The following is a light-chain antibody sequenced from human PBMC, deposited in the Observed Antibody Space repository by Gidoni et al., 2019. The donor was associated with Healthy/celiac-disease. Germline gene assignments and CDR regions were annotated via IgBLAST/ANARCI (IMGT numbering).Light chain of an antibody. V-gene: IGKV1-39*01. CDR2: AAS. Sequence: DIQMTQYPSSLSASVGDRVTITCRASQSISSDLNWYQQKPGKAPKFLIYAASSLQSGVPSRFSGSGSGTDFTLTISSLQPEDFATYYCQQSYSIPQTFGQGTKLEIK. CDR1: QSISSD. J-gene: IGKJ2*01. CDR3: QQSYSIPQT.